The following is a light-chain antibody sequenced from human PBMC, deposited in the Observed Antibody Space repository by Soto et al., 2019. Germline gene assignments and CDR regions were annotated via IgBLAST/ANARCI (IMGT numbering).Light chain of an antibody. CDR1: QSVSSY. CDR2: GAS. J-gene: IGKJ5*01. CDR3: QQYNNWPPT. V-gene: IGKV3-15*01. Sequence: EVVMTQSPANLSVSPGVGGTLFFRASQSVSSYFAWYQQKPGQAPRLLIYGASTRAIGIPARFSGSGSGTEFTLTISSLQSEDFAVYYCQQYNNWPPTFGQGTRLEIK.